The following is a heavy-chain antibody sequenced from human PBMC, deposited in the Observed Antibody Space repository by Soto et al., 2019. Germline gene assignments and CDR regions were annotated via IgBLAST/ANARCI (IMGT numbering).Heavy chain of an antibody. D-gene: IGHD3-22*01. V-gene: IGHV3-21*01. Sequence: GGSLRLSCAASGFTFSSYSMNWVRQAPGKGLEWVSSISSSSSYIYYADSVKGRFTISRDNAKNSLYLQMNSLRAEDTAVYCCARDRYYYDSSGYYPFDYWGQGTLVTVSS. CDR3: ARDRYYYDSSGYYPFDY. CDR2: ISSSSSYI. J-gene: IGHJ4*02. CDR1: GFTFSSYS.